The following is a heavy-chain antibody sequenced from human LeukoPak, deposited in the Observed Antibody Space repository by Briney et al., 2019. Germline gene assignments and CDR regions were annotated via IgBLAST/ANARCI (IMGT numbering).Heavy chain of an antibody. CDR1: GYSFTTYW. V-gene: IGHV5-51*01. D-gene: IGHD6-13*01. J-gene: IGHJ4*02. CDR2: IYPGDSDT. Sequence: GESLKISCKGSGYSFTTYWTAWVRQMPGKGLEWMGMIYPGDSDTRYSPSFQGQVTMSVDKSISTAYLQWSSLKASDSAMYYCARSVGSSYLDYWGQGTLVTVSS. CDR3: ARSVGSSYLDY.